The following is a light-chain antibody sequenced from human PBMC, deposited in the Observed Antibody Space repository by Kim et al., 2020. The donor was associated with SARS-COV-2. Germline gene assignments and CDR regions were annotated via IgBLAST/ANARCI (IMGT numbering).Light chain of an antibody. V-gene: IGLV6-57*01. CDR3: QSFDSSNHWV. Sequence: KTVINPCIRSSGSIAGNYVQWYQQRPGSSPTTIIYEDNDRPSGVPDRLSGSIDSSSNSASLTISGLQTEDEADYYCQSFDSSNHWVFGGGTKLTVL. J-gene: IGLJ3*02. CDR1: SGSIAGNY. CDR2: EDN.